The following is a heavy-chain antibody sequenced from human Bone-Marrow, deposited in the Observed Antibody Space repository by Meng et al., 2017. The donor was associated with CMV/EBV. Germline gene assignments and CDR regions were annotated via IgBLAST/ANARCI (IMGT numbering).Heavy chain of an antibody. V-gene: IGHV3-21*01. D-gene: IGHD6-13*01. J-gene: IGHJ6*02. CDR3: AMSPSRGYYYYGMDV. CDR2: ISSSGSVI. Sequence: GESLKISCAASGLSFDNYAMGWVRQAPGKGLEWVSGISSSGSVILYSGSVKGRFTISRDNAKNSLYLQMNSLRAEDTAVYYCAMSPSRGYYYYGMDVWGQGTTVTVSS. CDR1: GLSFDNYA.